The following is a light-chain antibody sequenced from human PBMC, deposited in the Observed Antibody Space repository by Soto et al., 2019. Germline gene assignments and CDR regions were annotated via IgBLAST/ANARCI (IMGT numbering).Light chain of an antibody. CDR3: CSYTSTATYV. CDR2: DVN. CDR1: SSDVGPYNY. Sequence: QSALTQPASVSGSPGQSISISSPGTSSDVGPYNYVSWYQQFPDKAPKLVIFDVNNRPSGVPNRFSGSKSGNTASLTISGLQAEDEADYYCCSYTSTATYVFGPGTQLTVL. V-gene: IGLV2-14*01. J-gene: IGLJ1*01.